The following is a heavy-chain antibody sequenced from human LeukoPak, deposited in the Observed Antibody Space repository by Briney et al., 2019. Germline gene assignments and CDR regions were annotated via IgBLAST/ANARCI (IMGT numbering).Heavy chain of an antibody. CDR3: ARAHRDYVWGSYGY. CDR1: GYTFTSYG. CDR2: ISAYNGNT. D-gene: IGHD3-16*01. J-gene: IGHJ4*02. Sequence: ASVKVSCKASGYTFTSYGISWVRQAPGQGLERMGWISAYNGNTNYAQKLQGRVTMTTDTSTGTAYMELRSLRSDDTAVYYCARAHRDYVWGSYGYWGQGTLVTVSS. V-gene: IGHV1-18*01.